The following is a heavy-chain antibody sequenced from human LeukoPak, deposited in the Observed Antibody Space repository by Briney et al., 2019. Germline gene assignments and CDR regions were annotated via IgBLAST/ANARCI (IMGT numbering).Heavy chain of an antibody. D-gene: IGHD3-3*01. CDR3: ATWSGYHHVY. Sequence: AGSLRLSCAASGFTFSSSAMHWVRQAPGKGLEYVSAISSDGVATYYASSVKGRFTVSRDNSKNTLYLQMGSLRAEDMAVYYCATWSGYHHVYWGQGTQVTVSS. CDR2: ISSDGVAT. J-gene: IGHJ4*02. CDR1: GFTFSSSA. V-gene: IGHV3-64*01.